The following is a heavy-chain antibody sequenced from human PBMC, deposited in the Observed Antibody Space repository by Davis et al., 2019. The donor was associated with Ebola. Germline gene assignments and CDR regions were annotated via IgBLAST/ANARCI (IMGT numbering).Heavy chain of an antibody. Sequence: SVKVSCKASGGTFSSYAISWVRQAPGQGLEWMGGIIPIFGTANYAQKFQGRVTITADESTSTAYMELSSLRSEDTAVYYCARAQPAAIHDYYYYMDVWGKGTTVTVSS. J-gene: IGHJ6*03. CDR2: IIPIFGTA. CDR1: GGTFSSYA. CDR3: ARAQPAAIHDYYYYMDV. D-gene: IGHD2-2*02. V-gene: IGHV1-69*13.